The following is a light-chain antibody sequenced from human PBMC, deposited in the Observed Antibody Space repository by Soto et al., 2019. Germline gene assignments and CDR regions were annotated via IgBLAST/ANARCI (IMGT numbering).Light chain of an antibody. CDR1: SSDVGGYNY. V-gene: IGLV2-14*03. CDR2: DVS. J-gene: IGLJ1*01. Sequence: SVLTQPSSVSGSPGQSISISYAGTSSDVGGYNYVSWYQHQPGKAPKLVIFDVSGRPSGISNRFSGSKSGNTASLTISGLRPEDEADYYCSSYTDFNLYVFGTGTKVTVL. CDR3: SSYTDFNLYV.